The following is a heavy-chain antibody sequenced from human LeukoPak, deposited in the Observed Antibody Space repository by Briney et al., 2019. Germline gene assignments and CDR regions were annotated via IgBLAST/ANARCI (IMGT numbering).Heavy chain of an antibody. Sequence: GRSLRLSCAASGFTFRSYGMHWVRQAPGKGLEWVAVIWYDGSNKYYADSVKGRFTISRDNSKNTLYLQMDSLRAEDTAVYYCARDPGVRWLVGFDYWGQGTLVTVSS. D-gene: IGHD6-19*01. V-gene: IGHV3-33*01. CDR3: ARDPGVRWLVGFDY. CDR1: GFTFRSYG. J-gene: IGHJ4*02. CDR2: IWYDGSNK.